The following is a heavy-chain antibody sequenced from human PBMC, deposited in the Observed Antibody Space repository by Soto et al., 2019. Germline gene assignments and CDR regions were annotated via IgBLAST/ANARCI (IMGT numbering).Heavy chain of an antibody. V-gene: IGHV4-39*01. CDR3: ARRERAAGTDWWFDP. Sequence: SETLSLTCTVSGGSISSSSFHWGWIRQPPGKGLEWIGSIYYSGSTYYSPSLKNRVTKSVDTSKNQFSLKLSSVTAADTAVYYCARRERAAGTDWWFDPWGQGTLVTVS. D-gene: IGHD6-13*01. J-gene: IGHJ5*02. CDR1: GGSISSSSFH. CDR2: IYYSGST.